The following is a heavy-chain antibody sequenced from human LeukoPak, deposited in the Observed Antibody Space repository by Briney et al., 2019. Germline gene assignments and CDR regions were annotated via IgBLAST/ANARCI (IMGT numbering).Heavy chain of an antibody. J-gene: IGHJ5*02. V-gene: IGHV4-59*01. Sequence: SETLSLTCTVSGGSISSYYWSWIRQPPGKGLEWIGYIYYSGSTNYNPSLKSRVTISVDTSKNQFSLKLSSVTAADTAVYYCARAIGELYNWFDPWGQGTLVTASS. CDR3: ARAIGELYNWFDP. CDR1: GGSISSYY. CDR2: IYYSGST. D-gene: IGHD3-10*01.